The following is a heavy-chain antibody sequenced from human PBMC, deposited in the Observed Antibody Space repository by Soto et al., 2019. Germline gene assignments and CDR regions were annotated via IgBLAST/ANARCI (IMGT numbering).Heavy chain of an antibody. Sequence: QVQLVQSGAEVKKPGSSVKVSCKASGGTLSSYAISWVRQAPGQGLEWMGGIIPIFGAADYAQKFQGRVTITADESTSTAYRELSSLRSEDTAVYYCARNPMTTVTTIYYYGMDVWGQGTTVTVSS. CDR1: GGTLSSYA. V-gene: IGHV1-69*12. CDR2: IIPIFGAA. J-gene: IGHJ6*02. CDR3: ARNPMTTVTTIYYYGMDV. D-gene: IGHD4-17*01.